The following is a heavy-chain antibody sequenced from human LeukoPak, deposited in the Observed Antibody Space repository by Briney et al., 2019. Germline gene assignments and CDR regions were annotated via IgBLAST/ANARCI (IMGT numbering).Heavy chain of an antibody. D-gene: IGHD1-14*01. CDR1: GFTFTSYT. CDR2: LSSSTNYI. J-gene: IGHJ4*02. CDR3: ARSRNLSPYDKNLNY. Sequence: PGGSLRLSCAASGFTFTSYTMSWVRQAPGKALEWVSSLSSSTNYIYYADSVTGRFTISRDDAQNSLYLQMNSLSAEDTAIYYCARSRNLSPYDKNLNYWGQGSLVVVSS. V-gene: IGHV3-21*01.